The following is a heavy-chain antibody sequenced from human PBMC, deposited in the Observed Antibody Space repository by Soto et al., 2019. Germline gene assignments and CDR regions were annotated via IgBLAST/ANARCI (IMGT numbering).Heavy chain of an antibody. J-gene: IGHJ4*02. CDR3: ATVSRCSGITCKQAIDY. D-gene: IGHD2-15*01. Sequence: XGSLRLSCAASGFTFSNAWMYGVRQAPGKGLEWVGRIKSKTDGETTDFAAPVKGRFTISRDDSKNTLFLQMNRLKTEDTAVYYCATVSRCSGITCKQAIDYWGQGTLVTVSS. CDR1: GFTFSNAW. V-gene: IGHV3-15*01. CDR2: IKSKTDGETT.